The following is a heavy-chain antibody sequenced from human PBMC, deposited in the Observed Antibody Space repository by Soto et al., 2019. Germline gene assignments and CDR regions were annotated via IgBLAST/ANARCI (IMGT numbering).Heavy chain of an antibody. V-gene: IGHV1-18*01. D-gene: IGHD2-15*01. CDR1: GYTFTTYS. J-gene: IGHJ5*02. Sequence: QVQLVQSGAEVKRPGASVKVSCKASGYTFTTYSISWVRQAPGQGLEWMGWISPYTGNTNYAQKFQGRVIMTADTSTSTVYMEMRSVTSDDTAIYYCAREGLVETWFDPWGQGTLVTVSS. CDR2: ISPYTGNT. CDR3: AREGLVETWFDP.